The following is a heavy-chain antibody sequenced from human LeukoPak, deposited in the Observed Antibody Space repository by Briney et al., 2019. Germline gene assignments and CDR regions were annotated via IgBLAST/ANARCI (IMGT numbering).Heavy chain of an antibody. Sequence: PSQTLSLTCTVSGGSISSGDYYWSWIRQPPGKGLEWIGYIYYSGSTNYNPSLKSRVTISVDTSKNQFSLKLSSVTAADTAVYYCARDPGYIYSSLDWYFDLWGRGTLVTVSS. CDR3: ARDPGYIYSSLDWYFDL. CDR2: IYYSGST. V-gene: IGHV4-61*08. D-gene: IGHD6-13*01. CDR1: GGSISSGDYY. J-gene: IGHJ2*01.